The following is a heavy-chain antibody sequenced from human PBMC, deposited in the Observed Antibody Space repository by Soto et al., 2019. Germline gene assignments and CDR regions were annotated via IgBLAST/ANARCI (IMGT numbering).Heavy chain of an antibody. CDR3: ARDRGTEYSSSSAQFDY. Sequence: QVQLVQSGAEVKKPGSSVKVSCKASGGTFSSYAISWVRQAPGQGLEWMGGIIPIFGTANYAQKFQGRVTITADESTRTAYMELSSLRSEDTAVYYCARDRGTEYSSSSAQFDYWGQGTLVTVSS. CDR1: GGTFSSYA. V-gene: IGHV1-69*12. CDR2: IIPIFGTA. J-gene: IGHJ4*02. D-gene: IGHD6-6*01.